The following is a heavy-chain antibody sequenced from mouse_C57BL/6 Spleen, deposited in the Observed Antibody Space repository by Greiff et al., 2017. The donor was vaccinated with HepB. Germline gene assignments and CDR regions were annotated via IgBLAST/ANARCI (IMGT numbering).Heavy chain of an antibody. CDR2: IYPGSGNT. CDR3: ARDDYGSGDFDY. J-gene: IGHJ2*01. CDR1: GYTFTSYW. Sequence: QVQLQQPGAELVKPGASVKMSCKASGYTFTSYWINWVKQRPGQGLEWIGWIYPGSGNTKYNEKFKGKATLTVDTSSSTAYMQLSSLTSEDSAVYFCARDDYGSGDFDYWGQGTTLTVSS. D-gene: IGHD1-1*01. V-gene: IGHV1-84*01.